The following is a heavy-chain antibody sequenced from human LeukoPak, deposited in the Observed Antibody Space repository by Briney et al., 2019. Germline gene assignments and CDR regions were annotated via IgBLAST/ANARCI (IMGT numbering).Heavy chain of an antibody. D-gene: IGHD2-15*01. Sequence: ASVKVSCKASGYTFTSYGISWVRQAPGQGLEWMGWISAYNGNTNYAQKLQGRVTMTTDTSTSTAYMELSSLRSEDTAVYYCARGLGCSGGSCYEKLLDVWGKGTTVTVSS. CDR3: ARGLGCSGGSCYEKLLDV. CDR1: GYTFTSYG. V-gene: IGHV1-18*01. CDR2: ISAYNGNT. J-gene: IGHJ6*04.